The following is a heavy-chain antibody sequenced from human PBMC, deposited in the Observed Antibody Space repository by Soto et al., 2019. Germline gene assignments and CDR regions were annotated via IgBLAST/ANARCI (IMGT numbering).Heavy chain of an antibody. V-gene: IGHV3-30-3*01. CDR1: GFTFSSYA. CDR3: ARQGHYYYDSSGYYPGAAFDI. Sequence: GGSLRLSCAASGFTFSSYAMHWVRQAPGKGLEWVAVISYDGSNKYYADSVKGRFTISRDNSKNTLYLQMSSLKASDTAMYYCARQGHYYYDSSGYYPGAAFDIWGQGTMVTVSS. D-gene: IGHD3-22*01. J-gene: IGHJ3*02. CDR2: ISYDGSNK.